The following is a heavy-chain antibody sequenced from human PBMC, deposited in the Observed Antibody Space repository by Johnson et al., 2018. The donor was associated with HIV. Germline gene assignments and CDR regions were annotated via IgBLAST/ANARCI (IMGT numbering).Heavy chain of an antibody. CDR1: GFTFSYYA. J-gene: IGHJ3*02. Sequence: VQLVESGGGLVQPGGSLRLSCAASGFTFSYYAMHWVRQAPGKGLEYVSAISSNVGNTFYANSVKGRFTISRDNSKNTLYLQMGSLRPEDMAVYYCARDPYCTNGVCSRGYAFDIWGQGTMVTVSS. V-gene: IGHV3-64*01. D-gene: IGHD2-8*01. CDR2: ISSNVGNT. CDR3: ARDPYCTNGVCSRGYAFDI.